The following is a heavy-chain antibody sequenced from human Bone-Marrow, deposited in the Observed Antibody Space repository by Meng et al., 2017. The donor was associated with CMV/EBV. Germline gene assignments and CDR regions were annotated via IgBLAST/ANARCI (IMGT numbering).Heavy chain of an antibody. V-gene: IGHV3-30*06. CDR2: IWYDGSNK. J-gene: IGHJ4*02. D-gene: IGHD3-3*01. CDR3: ARMVGLFAIFGVASDY. Sequence: AASGFPFSNSAMHWVRQAPGKGLQWVALIWYDGSNKYYADSVKGRFTISRDNSKNTLYLQMNSLRAEDTAVYYCARMVGLFAIFGVASDYCGQGTLVTVSS. CDR1: GFPFSNSA.